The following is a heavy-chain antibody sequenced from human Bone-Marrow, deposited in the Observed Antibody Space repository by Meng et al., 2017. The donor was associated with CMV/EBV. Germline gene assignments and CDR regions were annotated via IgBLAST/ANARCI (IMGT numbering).Heavy chain of an antibody. D-gene: IGHD3-3*01. CDR1: GYTFTDYF. Sequence: ASVKVSCKASGYTFTDYFIHWVRQAPGRGLEWVGWINPKRDDTRLAQKFQGRVTLTGDTSISTVYMDLSRLQSDDTAVYYCARVNYDTWNAYYPYYFDYWGQGALVTVSS. CDR3: ARVNYDTWNAYYPYYFDY. V-gene: IGHV1-2*02. J-gene: IGHJ4*02. CDR2: INPKRDDT.